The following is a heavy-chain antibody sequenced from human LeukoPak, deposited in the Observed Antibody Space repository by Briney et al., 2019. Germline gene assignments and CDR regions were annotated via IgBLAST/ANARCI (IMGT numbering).Heavy chain of an antibody. Sequence: PSETLSLTCTVSGGSISSSSYYWGWIRQPPGKGLEWIGSIYYSGSTYYNPSLKSRVSISVDTSKNQISLKLSSVTAADTAVYYCARAPNWNYAENYYFDSWGQGTLVTVSS. D-gene: IGHD1-7*01. CDR2: IYYSGST. J-gene: IGHJ4*02. V-gene: IGHV4-39*07. CDR3: ARAPNWNYAENYYFDS. CDR1: GGSISSSSYY.